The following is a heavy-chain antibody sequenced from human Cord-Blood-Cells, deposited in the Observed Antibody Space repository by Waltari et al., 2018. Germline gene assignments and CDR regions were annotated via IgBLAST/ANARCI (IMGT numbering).Heavy chain of an antibody. J-gene: IGHJ3*02. V-gene: IGHV3-33*01. CDR2: ISYDGSNK. CDR3: ARELDDDAFDI. CDR1: GFTFSSYG. D-gene: IGHD1-1*01. Sequence: QVQLVESGGGVVQPGRSLRLSCAASGFTFSSYGMHWVRQAPGKGLDWWAFISYDGSNKYYAYSVKGRFTISRDNSKNTLYLQMNSLRADDTAVYYCARELDDDAFDIWGQGTMVTVSS.